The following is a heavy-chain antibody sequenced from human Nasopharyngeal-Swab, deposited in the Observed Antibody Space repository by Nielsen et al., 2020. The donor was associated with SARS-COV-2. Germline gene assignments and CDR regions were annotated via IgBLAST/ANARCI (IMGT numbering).Heavy chain of an antibody. CDR2: IYYSGST. CDR3: TQDVLLWFGELYGGNWFDP. CDR1: GGSISSSSYY. Sequence: GSLRLSCTVSGGSISSSSYYWGWIRQPPGKGLEWIGSIYYSGSTYYNPSLKSRVTISVDTSKNQFSLKLSSVTAADTAVYYCTQDVLLWFGELYGGNWFDPWDQGTLVTVSS. V-gene: IGHV4-39*01. J-gene: IGHJ5*02. D-gene: IGHD3-10*01.